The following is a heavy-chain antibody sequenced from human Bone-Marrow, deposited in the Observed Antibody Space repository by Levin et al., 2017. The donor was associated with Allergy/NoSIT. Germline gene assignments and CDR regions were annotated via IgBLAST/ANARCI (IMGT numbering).Heavy chain of an antibody. Sequence: PGGSLRLSCAASGFDFGTYAMHWVRHTPGKGLEWVALISYDSFGKYYADSVKGRFTISRDNSNNILYLQMTSLTLDDTAMYYCAQGWNDYLWGSYWDQWGQGTLVTVSS. CDR3: AQGWNDYLWGSYWDQ. J-gene: IGHJ4*02. D-gene: IGHD3-16*01. CDR2: ISYDSFGK. V-gene: IGHV3-30*18. CDR1: GFDFGTYA.